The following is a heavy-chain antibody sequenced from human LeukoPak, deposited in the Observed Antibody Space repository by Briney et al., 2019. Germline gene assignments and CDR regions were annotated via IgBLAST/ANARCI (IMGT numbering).Heavy chain of an antibody. Sequence: ASVKVSCKASGYTFTSYAMHWVRQAPGERLEWMGWINAGNGNTKYSQKLQGRVTITRDTSASTAYMELSSLRSEDTAVYYCARTAGMVRGVNPRQLFDYWGQGTLVTVSS. CDR2: INAGNGNT. CDR3: ARTAGMVRGVNPRQLFDY. J-gene: IGHJ4*02. V-gene: IGHV1-3*01. D-gene: IGHD3-10*01. CDR1: GYTFTSYA.